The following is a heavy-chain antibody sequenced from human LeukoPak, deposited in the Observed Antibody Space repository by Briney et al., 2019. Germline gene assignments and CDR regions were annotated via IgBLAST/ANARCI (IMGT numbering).Heavy chain of an antibody. Sequence: TPSETLSLTCTVSGGSISSYYWSWIWQPPGKGLEWIGYIYYSGSTNYNPSLKSRVTISVDTSKNQFSLKLSSVTAADTAVYYCARGGGYDSSGEFDYWGQGTLVTVSS. D-gene: IGHD3-22*01. J-gene: IGHJ4*02. CDR3: ARGGGYDSSGEFDY. CDR1: GGSISSYY. CDR2: IYYSGST. V-gene: IGHV4-59*01.